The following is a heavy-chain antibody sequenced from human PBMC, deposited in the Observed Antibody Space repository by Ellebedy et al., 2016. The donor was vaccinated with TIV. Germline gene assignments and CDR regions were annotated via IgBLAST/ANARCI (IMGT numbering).Heavy chain of an antibody. CDR1: GYTFNNFG. Sequence: AASVKVSCKASGYTFNNFGISWVRQAPGQGLEWMGWVKGNNGNTNYAQRFQGRVTMTTDTSTNTAYMELRGLKPDDTAVYYCERDLYDILTGNFSRYGMDVWGQGTTVTVSS. J-gene: IGHJ6*02. D-gene: IGHD3-9*01. V-gene: IGHV1-18*01. CDR3: ERDLYDILTGNFSRYGMDV. CDR2: VKGNNGNT.